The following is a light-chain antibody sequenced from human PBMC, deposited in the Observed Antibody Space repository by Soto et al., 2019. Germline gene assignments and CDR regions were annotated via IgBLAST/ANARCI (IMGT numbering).Light chain of an antibody. CDR3: QLYGSYMFT. Sequence: EVVLTQSPGTLSLSPGERDTLSCRTSQSVTSSFLSWFQQKPGQPPRLLLYGASRRAAGTPDRFSGSGSGTDFTLIISRLEPEDSAVYHCQLYGSYMFTFGQGTKLEI. CDR2: GAS. CDR1: QSVTSSF. V-gene: IGKV3-20*01. J-gene: IGKJ2*01.